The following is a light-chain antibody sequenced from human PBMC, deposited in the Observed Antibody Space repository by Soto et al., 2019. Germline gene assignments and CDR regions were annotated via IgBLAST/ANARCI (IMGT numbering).Light chain of an antibody. J-gene: IGLJ1*01. CDR1: SCNIGGNS. V-gene: IGLV1-51*01. CDR3: GSWDSSLSAYV. Sequence: QSVMTQPPSVSAAPGQKVTISCSGSSCNIGGNSVSWYQQLPGTSPKLLIYDDNKRPSEIPDRFSGSKSGTSATLGITGFQTGDEANYYCGSWDSSLSAYVFATGTKLPVL. CDR2: DDN.